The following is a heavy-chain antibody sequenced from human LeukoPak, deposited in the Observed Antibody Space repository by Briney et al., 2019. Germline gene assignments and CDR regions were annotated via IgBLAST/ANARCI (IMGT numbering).Heavy chain of an antibody. CDR2: INPGGSSI. V-gene: IGHV3-74*01. CDR3: ARSNQADDY. Sequence: GGSLRLSCAASGFTFSSYWMPWVRQVPGKGLVWVARINPGGSSITYADSVEGRFTISRDNAKNTLYLQMDSLRAEDTGVYYCARSNQADDYWGQGTLVTVSS. J-gene: IGHJ4*02. D-gene: IGHD1-14*01. CDR1: GFTFSSYW.